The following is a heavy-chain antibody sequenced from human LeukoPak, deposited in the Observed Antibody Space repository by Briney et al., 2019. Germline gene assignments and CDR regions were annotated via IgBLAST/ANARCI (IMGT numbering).Heavy chain of an antibody. D-gene: IGHD1-26*01. CDR1: GGSFSGYY. V-gene: IGHV4-34*01. Sequence: SETLSLTCAGYGGSFSGYYWSWIRQPPGKGLEWIGEINHSGSTNYNPSLKSRVTISVDTSKNQFSLKLSSVTAADTAVYYCAIVGATPDYWGQGTLVTVSS. CDR3: AIVGATPDY. CDR2: INHSGST. J-gene: IGHJ4*02.